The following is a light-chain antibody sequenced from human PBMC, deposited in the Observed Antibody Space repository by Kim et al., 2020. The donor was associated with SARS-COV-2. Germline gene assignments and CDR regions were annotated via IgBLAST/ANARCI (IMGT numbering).Light chain of an antibody. J-gene: IGKJ1*01. CDR1: QTFNGC. CDR3: QQFDGYSWT. Sequence: TTHCRDSQTFNGCLAWYQQKPGKATRLLIYMASSIETGIPARFSGSGSGTDFTLTISGLQSEDFAAYYCQQFDGYSWTFGQGTKVDIK. V-gene: IGKV1-5*03. CDR2: MAS.